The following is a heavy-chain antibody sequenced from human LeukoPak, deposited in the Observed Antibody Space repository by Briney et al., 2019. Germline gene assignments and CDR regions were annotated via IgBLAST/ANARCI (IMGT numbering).Heavy chain of an antibody. V-gene: IGHV4-30-2*01. J-gene: IGHJ5*02. CDR3: ARGGYSWYDD. CDR1: GGSISSGDYS. CDR2: VSHSGST. Sequence: PSETLSLTCAVSGGSISSGDYSWSWIRQPPGKGLEWIGYVSHSGSTYYNPSLKSRVTISVDRSKNQFSLNLSSVTAADTAVYCCARGGYSWYDDWGQGILVTVSS.